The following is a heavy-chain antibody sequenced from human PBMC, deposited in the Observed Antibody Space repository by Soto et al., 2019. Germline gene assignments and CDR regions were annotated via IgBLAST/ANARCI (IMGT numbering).Heavy chain of an antibody. CDR1: GFTFSNYA. CDR3: AKERLGRGAEY. J-gene: IGHJ4*02. CDR2: ISGGGGNT. V-gene: IGHV3-23*01. Sequence: EVQLLESGGGLVQPGGSLRLSCAASGFTFSNYAMSWVRQTPGKGLEWVSTISGGGGNTYYPDSVKGRFTISRDNSKDSVYLQMNSLRAEDTSIYYCAKERLGRGAEYCGQGALVTVTS.